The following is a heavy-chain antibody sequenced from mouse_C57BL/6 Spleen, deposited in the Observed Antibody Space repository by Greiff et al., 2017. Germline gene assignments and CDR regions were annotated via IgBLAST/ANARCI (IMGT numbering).Heavy chain of an antibody. CDR1: GYTFTSYW. CDR2: IYPSDSDT. V-gene: IGHV1-74*01. Sequence: QVQLQQPGAELVKPGASVKVSCKASGYTFTSYWMHWVKQRPGQGLEWIGRIYPSDSDTNYNQKFKGKATLTVDKSSSTAYMQLSSLTSEDSAVYYCAIDYGSSSFAYWGQGTLVTVSA. D-gene: IGHD1-1*01. CDR3: AIDYGSSSFAY. J-gene: IGHJ3*01.